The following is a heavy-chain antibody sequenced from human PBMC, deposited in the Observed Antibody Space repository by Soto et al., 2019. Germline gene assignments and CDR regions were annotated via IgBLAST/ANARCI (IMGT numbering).Heavy chain of an antibody. Sequence: EVQLLESGGGLVQPGGSLRLSCAASGFTFNNYAMSWVRQAPGKGLEWVSTISGSGGTTYYADSVKGRFTISRDNSKNTLYLQMNSLRAEDTAVYYCAKEMEYYDGSGWKDWGQGTLVTVSS. CDR1: GFTFNNYA. D-gene: IGHD3-22*01. J-gene: IGHJ4*02. CDR3: AKEMEYYDGSGWKD. CDR2: ISGSGGTT. V-gene: IGHV3-23*01.